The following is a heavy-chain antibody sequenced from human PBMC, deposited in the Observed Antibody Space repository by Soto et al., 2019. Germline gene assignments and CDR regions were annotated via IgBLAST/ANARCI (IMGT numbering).Heavy chain of an antibody. D-gene: IGHD2-21*02. CDR3: ARGGDWQFDY. J-gene: IGHJ4*02. V-gene: IGHV4-4*02. Sequence: QVQLQESGPGLVKPSGTLSITCAVSGDSISSDKWWSWVRQPPGKGLEWIGEIHHSGRTNYNPSLKSRVTILVEQSKNQVSLELSSMTAADTAVYYCARGGDWQFDYWGQGTLVTVSS. CDR2: IHHSGRT. CDR1: GDSISSDKW.